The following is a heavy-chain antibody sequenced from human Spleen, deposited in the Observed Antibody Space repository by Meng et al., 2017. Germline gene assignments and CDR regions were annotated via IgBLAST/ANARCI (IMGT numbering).Heavy chain of an antibody. CDR2: ISSSSSYI. J-gene: IGHJ4*02. CDR1: GFTFSSYS. Sequence: GGSLRLSCAASGFTFSSYSMNWVRQAPGKGLEWVSSISSSSSYIYYADSVKGRFTISRDNAKNSLYLQMNSLRAEDTAVYYCARVTVTAPNFDYWGQGTLVTVSS. CDR3: ARVTVTAPNFDY. V-gene: IGHV3-21*01. D-gene: IGHD2-21*02.